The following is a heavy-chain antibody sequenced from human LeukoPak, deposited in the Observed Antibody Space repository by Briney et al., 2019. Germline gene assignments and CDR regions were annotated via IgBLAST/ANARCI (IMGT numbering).Heavy chain of an antibody. CDR2: IYTSGST. D-gene: IGHD3-22*01. V-gene: IGHV4-61*02. J-gene: IGHJ4*02. Sequence: PSETLSLTCTVSGGSISSGSYYWSWIRQPAGKGLEWIGRIYTSGSTNYNPSLKSRVTISVDTSKNQFSLKLSSVTAADTAVYYCARGLVVMLYYFDYWGQGTLVTVSS. CDR3: ARGLVVMLYYFDY. CDR1: GGSISSGSYY.